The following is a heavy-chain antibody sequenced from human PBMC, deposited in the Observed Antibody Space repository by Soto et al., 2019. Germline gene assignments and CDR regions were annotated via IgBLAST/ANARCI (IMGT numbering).Heavy chain of an antibody. D-gene: IGHD4-17*01. CDR2: IYPGDSDT. J-gene: IGHJ4*02. Sequence: GESLKISCKGSGYSFTSYWIGWVRQMPGKGLEWMGIIYPGDSDTRYSPSFQGQVTISADKSISTASLKLSSVTAADTAVYYCTRLRYGGAFDYWGQGTLVTVSS. CDR1: GYSFTSYW. V-gene: IGHV5-51*01. CDR3: TRLRYGGAFDY.